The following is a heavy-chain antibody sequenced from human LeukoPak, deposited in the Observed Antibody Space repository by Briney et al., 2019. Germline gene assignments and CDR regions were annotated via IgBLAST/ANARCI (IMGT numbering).Heavy chain of an antibody. CDR2: IKQDGSEK. Sequence: GGSLRLSCAASGFTFSSYWMTWVRQAPGKGLEWVANIKQDGSEKNYVESVKGRFTISRDNAKNSLYLQMNSLGVEDTAVYYCARDRHYDILSGFHNYYGMDVWGQGTTVTVFS. J-gene: IGHJ6*02. V-gene: IGHV3-7*01. D-gene: IGHD3-9*01. CDR3: ARDRHYDILSGFHNYYGMDV. CDR1: GFTFSSYW.